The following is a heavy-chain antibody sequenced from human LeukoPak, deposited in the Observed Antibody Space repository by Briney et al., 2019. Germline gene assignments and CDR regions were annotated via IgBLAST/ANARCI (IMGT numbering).Heavy chain of an antibody. V-gene: IGHV1-46*01. CDR3: ARDTYCYDSSGFPLWY. D-gene: IGHD3-22*01. J-gene: IGHJ4*02. Sequence: GASVKVSCKASGYTFTSYYIHWVGQAPGQGLEWMGIINPSGGSTSYAQKFQGRVTMTRDTSTSTVYMELSSLRSEDTAVYYCARDTYCYDSSGFPLWYWGQGTLVTVSS. CDR1: GYTFTSYY. CDR2: INPSGGST.